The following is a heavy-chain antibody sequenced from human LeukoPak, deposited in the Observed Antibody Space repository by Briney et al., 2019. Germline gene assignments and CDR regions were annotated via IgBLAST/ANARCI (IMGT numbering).Heavy chain of an antibody. J-gene: IGHJ6*02. CDR3: ARERKNYDILTGYYYYYGMDV. Sequence: GGSLRLSCAASGFTFSSYWMSWVRQAPGKGLEWVANIKQDGSEKYYVDSVKGRFTISRDNAKNSLYLQMNSLRAEDTAVYYCARERKNYDILTGYYYYYGMDVWGQGTTVTVSS. CDR2: IKQDGSEK. CDR1: GFTFSSYW. D-gene: IGHD3-9*01. V-gene: IGHV3-7*01.